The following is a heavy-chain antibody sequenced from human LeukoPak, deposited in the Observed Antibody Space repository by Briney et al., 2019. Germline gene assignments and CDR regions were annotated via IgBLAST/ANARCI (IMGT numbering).Heavy chain of an antibody. CDR1: GFTFSSYS. CDR3: AKATYYYDSSGYRGGYFDY. Sequence: GGSLRLSCAASGFTFSSYSMNWVRQAPGKGLEWVAFIRHVGSNGNYVDSVKGRFIISRENSKNTLYLQMNSLRAEDTAVYYCAKATYYYDSSGYRGGYFDYWGQGTLVTVSS. J-gene: IGHJ4*02. V-gene: IGHV3-30*02. CDR2: IRHVGSNG. D-gene: IGHD3-22*01.